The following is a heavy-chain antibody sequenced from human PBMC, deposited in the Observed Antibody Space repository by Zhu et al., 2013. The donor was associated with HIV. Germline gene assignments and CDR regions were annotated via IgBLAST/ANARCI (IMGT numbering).Heavy chain of an antibody. CDR2: INPNSGGT. D-gene: IGHD3-9*01. CDR1: GYTFTGYY. CDR3: ATQYYDILTGPNMDV. Sequence: QVQLVQSGAEVKKPGASVKVSCKASGYTFTGYYMHWVRQAPGQGLEWMGWINPNSGGTNYAQKFQGRVTMTRDTSISTAYMELSRLRSDDTAVYYCATQYYDILTGPNMDVWGQGTTVTVSS. V-gene: IGHV1-2*02. J-gene: IGHJ6*02.